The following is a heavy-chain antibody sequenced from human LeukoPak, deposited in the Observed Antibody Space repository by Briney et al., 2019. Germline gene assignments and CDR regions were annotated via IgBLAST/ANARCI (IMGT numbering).Heavy chain of an antibody. CDR2: ISSDGSNT. D-gene: IGHD4-17*01. CDR3: ARGVNGDSRFDP. CDR1: GFTFSSYW. J-gene: IGHJ5*02. V-gene: IGHV3-74*01. Sequence: PGGSLRLSCAASGFTFSSYWMHWVRQAPGKGLVWVSRISSDGSNTRYADSVKGRFTISRDNAKKTLYLQMNSLRAEDTAVYYSARGVNGDSRFDPWGQGTLVTVSS.